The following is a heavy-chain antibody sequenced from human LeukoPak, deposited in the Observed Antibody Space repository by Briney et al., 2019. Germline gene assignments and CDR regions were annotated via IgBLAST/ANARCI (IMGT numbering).Heavy chain of an antibody. CDR3: ARGTGKIVATEWTPRSYYFDY. CDR2: INPNSGGT. V-gene: IGHV1-2*02. Sequence: ASVKVSCKASGYTFTGYYMHWVRQAPGQGLEWMGWINPNSGGTNYAQKFQGRVPMTSDTSISTAYMDLSRLSSDDTAVYYCARGTGKIVATEWTPRSYYFDYWGQGTLVTVSS. D-gene: IGHD5-12*01. CDR1: GYTFTGYY. J-gene: IGHJ4*02.